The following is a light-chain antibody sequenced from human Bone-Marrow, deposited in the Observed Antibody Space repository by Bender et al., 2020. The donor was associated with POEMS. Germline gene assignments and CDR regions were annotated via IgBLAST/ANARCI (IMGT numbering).Light chain of an antibody. CDR2: EVT. J-gene: IGLJ2*01. Sequence: QSVLTQPPSASGSPGQSVTISCTGTGSDVGGYDYVSWYQQHPGKAPKLLICEVTKRPSGVPARFSGSKSGNTASLTVSGLQAEDEADYYCSSFAGGNNLIFGGGTKLTVL. CDR3: SSFAGGNNLI. V-gene: IGLV2-8*01. CDR1: GSDVGGYDY.